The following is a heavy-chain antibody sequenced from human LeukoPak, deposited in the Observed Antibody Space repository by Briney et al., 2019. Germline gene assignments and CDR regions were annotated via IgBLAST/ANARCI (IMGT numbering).Heavy chain of an antibody. J-gene: IGHJ1*01. CDR2: INSDVSST. Sequence: GGSLRLSCAASGFTFSSYWMHWVHQAPGKGLVWVSRINSDVSSTSYADSVKGRFTISRDNAKNTLYLQMNSLRAEDTAVYYCARVGPSGIAVAGTQYFQHWGQGTLVTVSS. CDR3: ARVGPSGIAVAGTQYFQH. D-gene: IGHD6-19*01. CDR1: GFTFSSYW. V-gene: IGHV3-74*01.